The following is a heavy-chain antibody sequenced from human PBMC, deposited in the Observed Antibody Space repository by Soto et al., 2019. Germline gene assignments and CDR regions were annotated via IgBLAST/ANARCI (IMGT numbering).Heavy chain of an antibody. Sequence: SETLSLTCTVSGGSISSGDYYWSWIRQPPGKGLEWIGYIYYSGSTYYNPSLKSRVTISVDTSKNQFSLKLSSVTAADTAVYYCARVRFLTPDRPFDYWGQGTLVTVSS. CDR2: IYYSGST. CDR3: ARVRFLTPDRPFDY. J-gene: IGHJ4*02. V-gene: IGHV4-30-4*01. D-gene: IGHD3-3*01. CDR1: GGSISSGDYY.